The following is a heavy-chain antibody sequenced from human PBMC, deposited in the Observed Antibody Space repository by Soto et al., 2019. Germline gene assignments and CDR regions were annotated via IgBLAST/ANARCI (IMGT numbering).Heavy chain of an antibody. J-gene: IGHJ4*02. CDR2: ISYDGSNK. V-gene: IGHV3-30-3*01. D-gene: IGHD3-22*01. CDR3: ARESDYYDSSGYYAKGVLDY. CDR1: GFTFSSYA. Sequence: ESGGGVVQPGRSLRLSCAASGFTFSSYAMHWVRQAPGKGLEWVAVISYDGSNKYYADSVKGRFTISRDNSKNTLYLQMNSLRAEDTAVYYCARESDYYDSSGYYAKGVLDYWGQGTLVTVSS.